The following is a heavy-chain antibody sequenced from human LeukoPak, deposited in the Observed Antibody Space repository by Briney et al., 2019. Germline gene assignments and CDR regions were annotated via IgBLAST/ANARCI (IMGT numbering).Heavy chain of an antibody. CDR1: GHPFTSYG. J-gene: IGHJ3*02. V-gene: IGHV1-18*01. Sequence: GASVKVSCKASGHPFTSYGISWVRQAPGQGLEWMGWISAYNGNTNYAQKLQGRVTMTTDTSTSTAYMELRSLRSDDTAVYYCASFGAVAGTQRRQPSYAFDIWGQGTMVTVSS. CDR3: ASFGAVAGTQRRQPSYAFDI. CDR2: ISAYNGNT. D-gene: IGHD6-19*01.